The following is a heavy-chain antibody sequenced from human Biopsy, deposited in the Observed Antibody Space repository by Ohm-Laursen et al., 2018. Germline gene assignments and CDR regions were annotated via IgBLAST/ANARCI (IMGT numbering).Heavy chain of an antibody. J-gene: IGHJ5*02. Sequence: GTLSLTCIVSGGSINNFYWSWIRQPPGKGLEWIGEINHSGSTNFNPSFKSRVTISVDTSKNQFSLKLSSVTAADTAVYYCAVKSYFSTSFDPWGQGTLVTVSS. D-gene: IGHD1-26*01. CDR1: GGSINNFY. CDR3: AVKSYFSTSFDP. CDR2: INHSGST. V-gene: IGHV4-34*01.